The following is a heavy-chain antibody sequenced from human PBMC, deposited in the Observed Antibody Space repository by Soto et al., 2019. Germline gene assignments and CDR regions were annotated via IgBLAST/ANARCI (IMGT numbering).Heavy chain of an antibody. D-gene: IGHD3-22*01. CDR3: AREDNYYDSSGCSIDY. CDR2: ISAYNGNT. Sequence: QVQLVQSGAEVKKPGASVKVSCKASGYTFTSYGISWVRQAPGQGLEWMGWISAYNGNTNYAQKLQGRVTMTTNTSTSTAYMELRSLRSDDTAVYYCAREDNYYDSSGCSIDYWGQGTLVTVSS. J-gene: IGHJ4*02. CDR1: GYTFTSYG. V-gene: IGHV1-18*04.